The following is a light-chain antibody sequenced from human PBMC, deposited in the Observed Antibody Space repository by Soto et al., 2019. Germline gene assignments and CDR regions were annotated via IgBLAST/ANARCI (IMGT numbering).Light chain of an antibody. Sequence: EIVLTQSPATLSLSPGEGASLSCRASQSISTYLAWYQQKPGQAPRLLIYDASNRAPGIPARISGRGSGTDFTLTISSLEPEDFAIYYCQHRSSWPRMYTFGQGTKLGMK. V-gene: IGKV3-11*01. CDR2: DAS. CDR3: QHRSSWPRMYT. CDR1: QSISTY. J-gene: IGKJ2*01.